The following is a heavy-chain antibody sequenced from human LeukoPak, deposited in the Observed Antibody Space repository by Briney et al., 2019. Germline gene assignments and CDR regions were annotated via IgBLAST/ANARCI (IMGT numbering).Heavy chain of an antibody. CDR1: GFTFSSYS. J-gene: IGHJ4*02. Sequence: GGSLRLSCAASGFTFSSYSMNWVRQAPGKGLEWVSSISSSSSYIYYADSVKGRFTISRDNAKNSLCLQMNSLRAEDTAVYYCARDRGYSGYDGGYYWGQGTLVTVSS. CDR2: ISSSSSYI. D-gene: IGHD5-12*01. V-gene: IGHV3-21*01. CDR3: ARDRGYSGYDGGYY.